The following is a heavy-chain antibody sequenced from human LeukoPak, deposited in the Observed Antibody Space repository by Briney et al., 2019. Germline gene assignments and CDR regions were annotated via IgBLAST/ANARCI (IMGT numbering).Heavy chain of an antibody. J-gene: IGHJ4*02. CDR1: GGSISSYY. D-gene: IGHD2-15*01. CDR2: IYYSGST. CDR3: ARGRPPIVVVVAATLLPMYYFDY. Sequence: PSETLSLTCTVSGGSISSYYWSWIRQPPGEGLEWIGYIYYSGSTNYNPSLKSRVTISVDTSKNQFSLKLSSVTASDTAVYYCARGRPPIVVVVAATLLPMYYFDYWGQGTLVTVSS. V-gene: IGHV4-59*12.